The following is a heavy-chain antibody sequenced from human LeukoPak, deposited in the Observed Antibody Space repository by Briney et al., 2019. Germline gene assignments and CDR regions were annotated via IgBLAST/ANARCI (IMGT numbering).Heavy chain of an antibody. CDR2: ISYDGSNK. CDR1: GFTFNSYA. Sequence: GRSLTLSCAACGFTFNSYAMHGVRQAPGKGREGVAVISYDGSNKYYPDSVKGRFTIFRDNSKNTLYLQMNRREADGPAVYYCAKDHFGTDGSLYFDYWGQGTLVTVSS. J-gene: IGHJ4*02. CDR3: AKDHFGTDGSLYFDY. D-gene: IGHD5-24*01. V-gene: IGHV3-30-3*01.